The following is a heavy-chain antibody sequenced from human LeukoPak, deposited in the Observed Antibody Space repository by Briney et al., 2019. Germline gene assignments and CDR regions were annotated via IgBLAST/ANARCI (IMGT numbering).Heavy chain of an antibody. Sequence: GGSLRLSCAASGFTFSSYGMHWVRQAPGKGLEWVSSISSSSSYIYYADSVKGRFTISRDNAKNSLYLQMNSPRAEDTAMYYCARVLPGYYDAFDIWGQGTMVTVSS. CDR2: ISSSSSYI. CDR1: GFTFSSYG. J-gene: IGHJ3*02. CDR3: ARVLPGYYDAFDI. V-gene: IGHV3-21*01. D-gene: IGHD4-17*01.